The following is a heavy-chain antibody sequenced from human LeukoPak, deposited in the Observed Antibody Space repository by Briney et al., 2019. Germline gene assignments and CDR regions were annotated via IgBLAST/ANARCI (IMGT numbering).Heavy chain of an antibody. D-gene: IGHD1-26*01. CDR2: IYYSGST. J-gene: IGHJ4*02. V-gene: IGHV4-39*07. Sequence: PSETLSLTCTVSGGSISSSSYYWGWIRQPPGKGLEWIGSIYYSGSTYYNPSLKSRVTISVDTSKNQFSLKLSSVTAADTAVYYCARDEASIVGATCFDYWGQGTLVTVSS. CDR3: ARDEASIVGATCFDY. CDR1: GGSISSSSYY.